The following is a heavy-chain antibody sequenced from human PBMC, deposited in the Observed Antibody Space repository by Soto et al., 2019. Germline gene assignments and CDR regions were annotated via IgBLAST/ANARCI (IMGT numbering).Heavy chain of an antibody. CDR3: ARDPYYYDSSGYYENYYYGMDV. Sequence: QVQLQESGPGLVKPSQTLSLTCTVSGGSISSGDYYWSWIRQPPGKGLEWIGYIYYSGSTYYNPSLKRRVTISVDTSKNKFSLKQSSVTAADTAVYYCARDPYYYDSSGYYENYYYGMDVWGQGTTVTVSS. CDR2: IYYSGST. J-gene: IGHJ6*02. D-gene: IGHD3-22*01. CDR1: GGSISSGDYY. V-gene: IGHV4-30-4*01.